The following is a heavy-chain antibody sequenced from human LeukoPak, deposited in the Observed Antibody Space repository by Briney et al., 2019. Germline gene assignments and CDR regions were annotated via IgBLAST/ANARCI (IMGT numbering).Heavy chain of an antibody. Sequence: GGSLRLSCAASGFALNAYSLTWVRQAPGKGLEWVSSISSTSAYIHYAESVKGRFTISRDNSKNTLYLQMNSLRAEDTATYYCARDSPLLTVWGQGALVTVSS. J-gene: IGHJ4*02. V-gene: IGHV3-21*04. CDR3: ARDSPLLTV. CDR1: GFALNAYS. CDR2: ISSTSAYI. D-gene: IGHD3-9*01.